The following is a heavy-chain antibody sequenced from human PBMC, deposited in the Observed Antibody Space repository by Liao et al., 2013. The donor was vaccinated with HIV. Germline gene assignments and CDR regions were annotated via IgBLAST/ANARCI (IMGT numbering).Heavy chain of an antibody. D-gene: IGHD3-10*01. V-gene: IGHV4-61*02. J-gene: IGHJ2*01. CDR1: GDSISTSSDY. Sequence: QVRLQESGPGLVKPSQILSLTCTVSGDSISTSSDYWTWIRQPAGKGLEWIGRIFATGGTDYSPSLKSRVTISLDTSKNQFSLKVTSVTAADTGTYFCVRDRGYHGSGRYSKFWYFDLWGRGTLVTVSS. CDR3: VRDRGYHGSGRYSKFWYFDL. CDR2: IFATGGT.